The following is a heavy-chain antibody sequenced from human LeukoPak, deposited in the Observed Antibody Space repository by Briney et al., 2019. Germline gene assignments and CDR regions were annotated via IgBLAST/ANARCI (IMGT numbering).Heavy chain of an antibody. D-gene: IGHD3-22*01. CDR1: GGSISSYY. Sequence: SETLSLTCTVSGGSISSYYWSWIRQPPGKGLEWIGYIYYSGSTNYNPSLKSRVTISVDTSKNQFSLKLSSVTAADTAVYYCATQNLFYYDSSGPFDYWGQGTLVTVSS. CDR3: ATQNLFYYDSSGPFDY. V-gene: IGHV4-59*08. J-gene: IGHJ4*02. CDR2: IYYSGST.